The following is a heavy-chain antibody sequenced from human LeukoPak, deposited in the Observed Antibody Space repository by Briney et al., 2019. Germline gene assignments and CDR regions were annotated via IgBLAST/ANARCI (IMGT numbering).Heavy chain of an antibody. Sequence: GGSLRLSCAASGFTFSNYNMNWVRQAPGKGLEWISYISSSGRTTNYADSVKGRFTISRDNDKNSLYLQMNSLRAEDTAVYYCARGTNSPNVWGQGTTVTVSS. CDR2: ISSSGRTT. D-gene: IGHD4-11*01. V-gene: IGHV3-48*01. J-gene: IGHJ6*02. CDR3: ARGTNSPNV. CDR1: GFTFSNYN.